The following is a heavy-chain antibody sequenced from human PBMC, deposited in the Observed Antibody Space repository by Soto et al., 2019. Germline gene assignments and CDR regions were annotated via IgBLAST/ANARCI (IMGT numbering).Heavy chain of an antibody. V-gene: IGHV3-21*01. Sequence: PGESLKISCAASGFTFSSYSMNWVRQAPGKGLEWVSSISSSSSYIYYADSVKGRFTISRDNAKNPLYLQMNSLRAEDTAVYYCASLYSNLHLDYWGQGTLVTVSS. CDR3: ASLYSNLHLDY. J-gene: IGHJ4*02. CDR1: GFTFSSYS. CDR2: ISSSSSYI. D-gene: IGHD4-4*01.